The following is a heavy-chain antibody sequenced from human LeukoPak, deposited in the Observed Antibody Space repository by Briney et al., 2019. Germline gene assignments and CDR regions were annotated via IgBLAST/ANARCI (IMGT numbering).Heavy chain of an antibody. D-gene: IGHD6-6*01. Sequence: PSETLSLTCTVSGGSISSSSYYWSWIRQSPGKGLEWIGYIYYNEYTYYNGSTSYSPSLKSRVTISVDTSKNQLSLKLSSVTAADTAVYYCLRHPTVSRSTSSFDYWGQGTLVTVSS. V-gene: IGHV4-61*05. CDR2: IYYNEYTYYNGST. CDR1: GGSISSSSYY. CDR3: LRHPTVSRSTSSFDY. J-gene: IGHJ4*02.